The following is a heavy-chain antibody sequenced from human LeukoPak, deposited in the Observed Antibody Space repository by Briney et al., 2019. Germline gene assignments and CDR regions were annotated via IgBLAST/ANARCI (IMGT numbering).Heavy chain of an antibody. V-gene: IGHV1-18*01. CDR1: GYTFTTHG. J-gene: IGHJ2*01. CDR2: ISAHNGNT. CDR3: ARDGYFDL. Sequence: ASVKVSCKASGYTFTTHGIAWVRQAPGQGLEWMGWISAHNGNTNYAQSLQGRVTMTTDTSTNTAYMELRRLGSDDTAVYYCARDGYFDLWGRGPLVTVSS.